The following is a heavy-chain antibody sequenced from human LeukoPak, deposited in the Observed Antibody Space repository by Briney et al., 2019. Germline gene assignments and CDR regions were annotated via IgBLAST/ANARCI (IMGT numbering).Heavy chain of an antibody. CDR2: IYPGDSDT. V-gene: IGHV5-51*01. CDR1: GYNFITYW. D-gene: IGHD5/OR15-5a*01. CDR3: ARLRGSTGYFDY. Sequence: GESLKISCKGSGYNFITYWIGWVRQVPGKGLEWMGIIYPGDSDTRYSPSFQGQVTISADKSISTAYLQWSSLKASDTAMYYCARLRGSTGYFDYWGQGTLVTVSS. J-gene: IGHJ4*02.